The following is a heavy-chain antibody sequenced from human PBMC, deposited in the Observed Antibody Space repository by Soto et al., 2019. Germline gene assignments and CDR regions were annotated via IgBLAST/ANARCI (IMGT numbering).Heavy chain of an antibody. CDR1: GFTFSSYG. V-gene: IGHV3-33*01. D-gene: IGHD3-10*01. CDR3: ARDHTPYYTNSYFDY. CDR2: IWYDGSNK. J-gene: IGHJ4*02. Sequence: GGSLRLSCAASGFTFSSYGMHWVRQAPGKGLEWVAVIWYDGSNKYYADSVKGRFTISRDNSKNTLYLQMNSLRAEDTAVYYCARDHTPYYTNSYFDYWGQGTLVTVSS.